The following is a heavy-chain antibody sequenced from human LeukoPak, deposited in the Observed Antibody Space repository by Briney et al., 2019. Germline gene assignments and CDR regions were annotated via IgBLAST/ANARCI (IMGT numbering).Heavy chain of an antibody. D-gene: IGHD1-26*01. CDR1: GYSISSGYY. CDR2: IYHSGST. J-gene: IGHJ4*02. Sequence: SETLSLTCTVSGYSISSGYYWGWIRQPPGKGLEWIGSIYHSGSTYYNPSLKSRVTISVDTSKNQFSLKLSSVTAADTAVYYCAGRSWELPDYWGQGTLVTVSS. V-gene: IGHV4-38-2*02. CDR3: AGRSWELPDY.